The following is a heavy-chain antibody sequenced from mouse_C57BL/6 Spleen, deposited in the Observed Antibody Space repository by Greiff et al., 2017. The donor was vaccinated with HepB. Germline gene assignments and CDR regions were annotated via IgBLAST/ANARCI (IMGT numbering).Heavy chain of an antibody. CDR2: IYPGGGYT. CDR1: GYTFTNYW. V-gene: IGHV1-63*01. Sequence: VQLQQSGAELVRPGTSVKMSCKASGYTFTNYWIGWAKQRPGHGLEWIGDIYPGGGYTNYNEKFKGKATLTADKYSSTAYMQFRNLTSEDSAIYYCARRGGTPAYFDVWGTGTTVTVSS. J-gene: IGHJ1*03. CDR3: ARRGGTPAYFDV.